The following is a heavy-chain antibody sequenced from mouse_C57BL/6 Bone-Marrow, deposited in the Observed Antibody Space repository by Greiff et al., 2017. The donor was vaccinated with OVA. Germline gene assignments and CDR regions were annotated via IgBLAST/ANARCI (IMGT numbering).Heavy chain of an antibody. Sequence: EVQLQQSGPELVKPGASVKIPCKASGYTFTDYNMDWVKQSHGKSLEWIGDINPNNGGTIYNQKFKGKATLTVDKSSSTAYMELRSLTSEDTAVYYCARRTAQATLLAYWGQGTLVTVSA. J-gene: IGHJ3*01. D-gene: IGHD3-2*02. CDR3: ARRTAQATLLAY. CDR1: GYTFTDYN. V-gene: IGHV1-18*01. CDR2: INPNNGGT.